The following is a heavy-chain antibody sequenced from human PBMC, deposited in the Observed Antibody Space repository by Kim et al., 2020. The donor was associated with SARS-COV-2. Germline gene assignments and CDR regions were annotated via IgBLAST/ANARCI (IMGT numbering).Heavy chain of an antibody. CDR2: IYASGGS. CDR1: AGSISGYY. V-gene: IGHV4-4*07. J-gene: IGHJ4*02. Sequence: SETLSLTCSVSAGSISGYYWSWIRQPAGKGLEWIGRIYASGGSSYNPSLKSRVTMSADTSKNEFSLKLNSVTAADTAVYYCARGGPSCDYWGQGILVTVSS. CDR3: ARGGPSCDY.